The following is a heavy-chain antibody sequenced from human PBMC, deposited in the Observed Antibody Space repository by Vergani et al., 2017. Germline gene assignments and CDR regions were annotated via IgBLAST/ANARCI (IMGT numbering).Heavy chain of an antibody. J-gene: IGHJ4*02. CDR1: GDSISSNNC. Sequence: QVQLQESGPGLVKPPGTLSLTCAVSGDSISSNNCWTWVRQPPGKGLEWIGEICHTEDTKYSPSLKSRVTVSVDESRNLFSLRLNSVTAADTAVYYCAREMRDGYNYRPVVGDYWGQGSLVTVSS. CDR2: ICHTEDT. CDR3: AREMRDGYNYRPVVGDY. D-gene: IGHD5-24*01. V-gene: IGHV4-4*03.